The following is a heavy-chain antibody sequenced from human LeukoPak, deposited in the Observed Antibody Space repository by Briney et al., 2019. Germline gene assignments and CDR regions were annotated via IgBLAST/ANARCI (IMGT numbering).Heavy chain of an antibody. CDR1: GYIFTHYW. CDR3: ARQYYYGSGSPPVV. Sequence: GESLKISCQASGYIFTHYWIGWARHMPGKGLEWKGAIFPADSDTRYNPSLQGQLTISADKSITTAYLQWRFLKASDTAMYYCARQYYYGSGSPPVVWGQGTLVTVSS. D-gene: IGHD3-10*01. V-gene: IGHV5-51*01. J-gene: IGHJ4*02. CDR2: IFPADSDT.